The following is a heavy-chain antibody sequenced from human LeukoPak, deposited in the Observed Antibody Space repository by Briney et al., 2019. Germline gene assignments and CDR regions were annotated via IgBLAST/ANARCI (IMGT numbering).Heavy chain of an antibody. D-gene: IGHD3-10*01. V-gene: IGHV3-30*02. CDR2: IRSDGSNK. Sequence: GGSLRLSCAASGFTFSSYGMHWVRQAPGKGLEWVSFIRSDGSNKYYADSVKGRFTISRDNSKSTLYLQMNSLRAEDTAMYYCAKDRTALYYYGSGSSDYWGQGTLVTVSS. CDR3: AKDRTALYYYGSGSSDY. CDR1: GFTFSSYG. J-gene: IGHJ4*02.